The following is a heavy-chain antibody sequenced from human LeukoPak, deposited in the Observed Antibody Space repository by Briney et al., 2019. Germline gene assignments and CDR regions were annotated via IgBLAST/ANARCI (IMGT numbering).Heavy chain of an antibody. CDR1: GYTFTGYY. CDR2: INAGNGNT. Sequence: ASVKVSCKASGYTFTGYYMHWVRQAPGQGLEWMGWINAGNGNTKYSQEFQGRVTITRDTSASTAYMELSSLRSEDMAVYYCARSVGDSSGWYPLYYFDYWGQGTLVTVSS. V-gene: IGHV1-3*03. J-gene: IGHJ4*02. D-gene: IGHD6-19*01. CDR3: ARSVGDSSGWYPLYYFDY.